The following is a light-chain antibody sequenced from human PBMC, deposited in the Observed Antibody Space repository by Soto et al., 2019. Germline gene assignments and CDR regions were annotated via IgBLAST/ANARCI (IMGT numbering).Light chain of an antibody. V-gene: IGKV1-39*01. CDR3: QQSYSALSIT. J-gene: IGKJ5*01. Sequence: DIKMTQSPSSLSASVGDRVTITCRASESIARHLNWYQQKPGKAPKLLIYAASSLQNGVPSRFRGGGSGTDFTLTISHLQPEDFATYYCQQSYSALSITFGQGTRLEIK. CDR1: ESIARH. CDR2: AAS.